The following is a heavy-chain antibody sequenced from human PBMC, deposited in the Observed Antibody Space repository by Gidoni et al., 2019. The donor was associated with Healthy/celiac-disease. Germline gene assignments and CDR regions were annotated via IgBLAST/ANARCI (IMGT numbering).Heavy chain of an antibody. Sequence: EVQLVESGGGLVKPGGSLRLSCAASGFTFSSYSMNWVRQAPGKGLECVSSISSSSSYIYYADSVKGRFTISRGNAKNSLYLQMNSLRAEDTAVYYCARVSGIAAAYLWGQGTLVTVSS. D-gene: IGHD6-13*01. CDR3: ARVSGIAAAYL. J-gene: IGHJ4*02. V-gene: IGHV3-21*01. CDR2: ISSSSSYI. CDR1: GFTFSSYS.